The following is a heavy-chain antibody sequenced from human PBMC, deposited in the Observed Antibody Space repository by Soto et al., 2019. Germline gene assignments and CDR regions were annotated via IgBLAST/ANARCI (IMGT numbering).Heavy chain of an antibody. V-gene: IGHV1-69*15. J-gene: IGHJ3*01. CDR1: GGSFRREA. Sequence: QVQLVQSGAEVKKPGSSVKVSCKASGGSFRREAINWVRQAPGQGPEWMGNILPFFGTADYAKKFQGRVTLTADVSTTTVYMEMSSLGFEDTAVYYCAMEHEFGGNSDAFDVWGQGTMVIVSS. D-gene: IGHD1-1*01. CDR2: ILPFFGTA. CDR3: AMEHEFGGNSDAFDV.